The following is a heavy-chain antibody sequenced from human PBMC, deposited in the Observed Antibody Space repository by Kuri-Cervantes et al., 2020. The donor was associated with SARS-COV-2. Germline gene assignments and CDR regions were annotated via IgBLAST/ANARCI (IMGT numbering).Heavy chain of an antibody. CDR3: AKAPRPHWDGGNSGDY. J-gene: IGHJ4*02. V-gene: IGHV3-23*01. Sequence: ETLSLTCAAPGFTFSSYAMSWVRQAPGKGLEWVSAISGSGGSTYYADSVKGRFTISRDNSKNTLYLQMNSLRAEDTAVYYCAKAPRPHWDGGNSGDYWGQGTLVTVSS. D-gene: IGHD4-23*01. CDR2: ISGSGGST. CDR1: GFTFSSYA.